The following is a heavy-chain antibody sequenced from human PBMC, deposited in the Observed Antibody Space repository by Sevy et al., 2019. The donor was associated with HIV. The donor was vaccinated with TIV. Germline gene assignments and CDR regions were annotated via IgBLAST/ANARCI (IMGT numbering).Heavy chain of an antibody. CDR3: AREGDILTGYYSPFDY. Sequence: SETLSLTCAVYGGSFSGYYWSWIRQPPGKGLEWIGEIKHSGSTNYNPSLKSRVTISVDTSKNQFSLKLSSVTAADTAVYYCAREGDILTGYYSPFDYWGQGTLVTDTS. CDR2: IKHSGST. V-gene: IGHV4-34*01. D-gene: IGHD3-9*01. CDR1: GGSFSGYY. J-gene: IGHJ4*02.